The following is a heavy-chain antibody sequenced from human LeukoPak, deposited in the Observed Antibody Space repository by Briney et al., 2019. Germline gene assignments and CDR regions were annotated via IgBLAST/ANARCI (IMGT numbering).Heavy chain of an antibody. CDR1: GGTFSSYT. CDR2: IIPFLGIA. D-gene: IGHD2-2*01. J-gene: IGHJ5*02. V-gene: IGHV1-69*02. Sequence: ASVTVSCKASGGTFSSYTISWVRQAPGQGLEWMGRIIPFLGIANYAQKFQGRVTITADKSTSTAYMELSSLRSEDTAVYYCARSHSRAVPAANPLWGWFDPWGQGTLVTVSS. CDR3: ARSHSRAVPAANPLWGWFDP.